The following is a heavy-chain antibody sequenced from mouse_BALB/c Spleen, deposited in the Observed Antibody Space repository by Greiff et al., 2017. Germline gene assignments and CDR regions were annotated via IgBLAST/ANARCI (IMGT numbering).Heavy chain of an antibody. V-gene: IGHV1S137*01. CDR3: ARSGYYGSSDY. D-gene: IGHD1-1*01. CDR2: ISTYYGDA. CDR1: GYTFTDYA. Sequence: QVHVKQSGAELVRPGVSVKISCKGSGYTFTDYAMHWVKQSHAKSLEWIGVISTYYGDASYNQKFKGKATMTVDKSSSTAYMELARLTSEDSAIYYCARSGYYGSSDYWGQGTTLTVSS. J-gene: IGHJ2*01.